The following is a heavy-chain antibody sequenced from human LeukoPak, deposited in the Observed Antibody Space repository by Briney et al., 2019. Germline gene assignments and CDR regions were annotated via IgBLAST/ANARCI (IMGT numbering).Heavy chain of an antibody. CDR1: GFSFSDYS. D-gene: IGHD1-1*01. Sequence: PGGSLRLSCAASGFSFSDYSMNWVRQAPGKGLEWLSYISPSGSTIYYADSVRGRFTISRDNPKNSLYLQMSSLRDGDTAVYYCARGWNSLFDYWGQGTLVTVSS. CDR3: ARGWNSLFDY. CDR2: ISPSGSTI. V-gene: IGHV3-48*02. J-gene: IGHJ4*02.